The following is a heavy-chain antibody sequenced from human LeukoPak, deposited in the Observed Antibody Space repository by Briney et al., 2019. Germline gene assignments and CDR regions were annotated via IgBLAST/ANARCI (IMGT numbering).Heavy chain of an antibody. CDR2: IKSRTDGGTT. V-gene: IGHV3-15*01. CDR1: GLTFSNAW. D-gene: IGHD2-21*01. Sequence: PGGSLRLSCAASGLTFSNAWMSWVRHAPGKGLEWVGRIKSRTDGGTTDYAAPVKGRFTISRDDSKNTLYLQMNSLKTEDTAVYYCIPMWAFHMWGQGTMVTVSS. CDR3: IPMWAFHM. J-gene: IGHJ3*02.